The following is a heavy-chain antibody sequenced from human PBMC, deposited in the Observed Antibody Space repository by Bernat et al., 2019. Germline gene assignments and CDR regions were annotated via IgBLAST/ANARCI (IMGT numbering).Heavy chain of an antibody. J-gene: IGHJ4*02. V-gene: IGHV3-30*03. CDR3: ARRHSSGWYYFDY. CDR1: GFTFSSYG. Sequence: QVQLVESGGGVVQPGRSLRLSCAASGFTFSSYGMHWVRQAPGKGLEWVAVISYDGSNQYYADSVKGRFTISRDNSKNTLYLQMNSLRAEDTAVYYCARRHSSGWYYFDYWGQGTLVTVSS. D-gene: IGHD6-19*01. CDR2: ISYDGSNQ.